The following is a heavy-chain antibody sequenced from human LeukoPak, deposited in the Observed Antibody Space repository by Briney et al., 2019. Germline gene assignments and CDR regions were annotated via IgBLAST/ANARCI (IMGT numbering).Heavy chain of an antibody. D-gene: IGHD3-10*02. CDR1: DDSISSSSYY. Sequence: ASETLSLTCTVSDDSISSSSYYWGWIRQPPGKGLEWIGSIYYSGSTYYNPSLKSRVTISVDTSKNQFSLKVSSVTAADTAVYYCARVVRGVITGHFDNWGQGTLVTVSS. J-gene: IGHJ4*02. V-gene: IGHV4-39*01. CDR2: IYYSGST. CDR3: ARVVRGVITGHFDN.